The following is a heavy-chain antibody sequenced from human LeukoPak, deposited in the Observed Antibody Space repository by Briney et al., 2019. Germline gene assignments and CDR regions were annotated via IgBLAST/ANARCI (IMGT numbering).Heavy chain of an antibody. CDR2: ISSSGSTI. CDR1: GFTFSSYE. Sequence: GGSLRLSCAASGFTFSSYEMNWVRQAPGKGLEWVSYISSSGSTIYYADSVKGRFTISRYNAKNSLYLQMNSLRAEDTAVYYCERDLAVAGKGPGDYWGQGTLVTVSS. D-gene: IGHD6-19*01. J-gene: IGHJ4*02. V-gene: IGHV3-48*03. CDR3: ERDLAVAGKGPGDY.